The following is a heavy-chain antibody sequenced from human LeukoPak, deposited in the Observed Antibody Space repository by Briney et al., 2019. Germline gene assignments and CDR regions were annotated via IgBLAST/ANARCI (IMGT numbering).Heavy chain of an antibody. Sequence: GGSLRLSCAASGFIFSNYYMHWVRQPPGKGLVWVSHINSDGSDINYADSVKGRFTISRDNAKNTLYLQVNSLRVEDTAVYYCTREGMGTTFSAWFDPWGQGTLVTAPS. CDR3: TREGMGTTFSAWFDP. J-gene: IGHJ5*02. V-gene: IGHV3-74*01. CDR2: INSDGSDI. D-gene: IGHD1-7*01. CDR1: GFIFSNYY.